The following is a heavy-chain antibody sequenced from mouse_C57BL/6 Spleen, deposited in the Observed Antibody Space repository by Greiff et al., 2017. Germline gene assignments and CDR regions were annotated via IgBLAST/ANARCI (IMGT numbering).Heavy chain of an antibody. D-gene: IGHD2-5*01. CDR2: IYPGDGDT. CDR1: GYAFSSYW. J-gene: IGHJ4*01. Sequence: VKLMESGAELVKPGASVKISCKASGYAFSSYWMNWVKQRPGKGLEWIGQIYPGDGDTNYNGKFKGKATLTADKSSSPAYMQLSSLTSEDSAVYFCARRGLYSNYIYAMDYWGQGTSVTVSS. CDR3: ARRGLYSNYIYAMDY. V-gene: IGHV1-80*01.